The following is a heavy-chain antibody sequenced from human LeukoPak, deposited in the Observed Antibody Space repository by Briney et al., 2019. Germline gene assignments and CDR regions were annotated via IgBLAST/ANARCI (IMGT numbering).Heavy chain of an antibody. D-gene: IGHD7-27*01. CDR2: MNSDGSIT. CDR1: GFTFSSYW. CDR3: VRSLNGDKDY. J-gene: IGHJ4*02. V-gene: IGHV3-74*01. Sequence: GGSLRLSCAASGFTFSSYWMHWVRQAPGKGLVWVSRMNSDGSITTYADSVKGRFTISRDNAKNTLYLQMNSLRTEDTALYYCVRSLNGDKDYWGQGALVTVSS.